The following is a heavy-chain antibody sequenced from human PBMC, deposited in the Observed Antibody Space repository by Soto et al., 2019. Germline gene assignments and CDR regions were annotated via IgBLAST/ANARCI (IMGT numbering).Heavy chain of an antibody. CDR1: GYTFTSYG. J-gene: IGHJ4*02. D-gene: IGHD7-27*01. Sequence: QVQLVQSGAEVKKPGASVKVSCKASGYTFTSYGISWVRQAPGQGLEWMGWISAYNGNTNYAQKLQGRVTMTTDTPTSTAYMELRSLRSDDTAVYYCARDHLPVGNMASSAYWGQGTLVTVSS. V-gene: IGHV1-18*01. CDR3: ARDHLPVGNMASSAY. CDR2: ISAYNGNT.